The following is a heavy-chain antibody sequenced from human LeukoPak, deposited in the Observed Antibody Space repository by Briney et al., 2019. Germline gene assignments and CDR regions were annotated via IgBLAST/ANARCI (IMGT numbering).Heavy chain of an antibody. J-gene: IGHJ4*02. CDR1: GYTFTTYG. Sequence: ASVKVSCKASGYTFTTYGISWVRQAPGQGLEWMGWISTYNGNTNYAQKFQGRVSMTTDTSTSTAYMELRSLRSDDTAVYYCARPRVAGSFDYWGQGTLVTVSS. CDR2: ISTYNGNT. V-gene: IGHV1-18*01. CDR3: ARPRVAGSFDY. D-gene: IGHD6-19*01.